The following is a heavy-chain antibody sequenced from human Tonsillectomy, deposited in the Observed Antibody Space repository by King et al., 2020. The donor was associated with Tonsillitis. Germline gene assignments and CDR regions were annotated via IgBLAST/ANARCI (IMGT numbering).Heavy chain of an antibody. J-gene: IGHJ4*02. V-gene: IGHV3-23*04. CDR3: AKDGHSSGWYYFDY. D-gene: IGHD6-19*01. CDR1: GFTFSSYA. Sequence: VQLVESGGGLVQPGGSLRLSCAASGFTFSSYAMSWVRQAPGKGLEWVSGISNSGGNTYYADSVKGRFTIPRDNSKNTLYLQMNSLRAGDTAAYYCAKDGHSSGWYYFDYWGQGTLVTVSS. CDR2: ISNSGGNT.